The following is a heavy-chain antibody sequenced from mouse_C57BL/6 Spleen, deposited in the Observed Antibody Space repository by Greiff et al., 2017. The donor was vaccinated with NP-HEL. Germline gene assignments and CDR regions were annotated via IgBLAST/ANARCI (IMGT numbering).Heavy chain of an antibody. V-gene: IGHV1-59*01. Sequence: QVQLQQPGAELVRPGTSVKLSCKASGYTFTSYWMHWVKQRPGQGLEWIGVIDPSDSYTNYNQKFKGKATLTVDTSSSTAYMQLSSLTSEDSAVYYCARTGLGYFDVWGTGTTVTVSS. CDR2: IDPSDSYT. CDR3: ARTGLGYFDV. J-gene: IGHJ1*03. CDR1: GYTFTSYW.